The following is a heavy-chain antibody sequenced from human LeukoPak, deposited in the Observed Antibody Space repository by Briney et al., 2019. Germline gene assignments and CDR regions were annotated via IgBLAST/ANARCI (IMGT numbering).Heavy chain of an antibody. Sequence: GGSLRLSCAASGFTFSSYWMTWVRQAPGRGLEWVANINQDGTEKYYVDSVKGRFTISRDNAKNSLYLQMNSLRAEDTAVYYCARGHKIYYYDSSGTSAEYFQHWGQGTLVTVSS. CDR1: GFTFSSYW. CDR3: ARGHKIYYYDSSGTSAEYFQH. J-gene: IGHJ1*01. D-gene: IGHD3-22*01. V-gene: IGHV3-7*01. CDR2: INQDGTEK.